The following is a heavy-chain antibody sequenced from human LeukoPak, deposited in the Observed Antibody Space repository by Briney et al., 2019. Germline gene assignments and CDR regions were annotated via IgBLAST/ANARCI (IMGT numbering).Heavy chain of an antibody. CDR3: ASSPGRRITMVRGRENWFDP. CDR1: GGSFSGYY. J-gene: IGHJ5*02. V-gene: IGHV4-34*01. D-gene: IGHD3-10*01. Sequence: SETLSLTCAVYGGSFSGYYCSWIRQPPGKGLELMGEINHSGSTTNNPSLKSRVSISVDTSKNQFSLKLSSVTAADTAVYYCASSPGRRITMVRGRENWFDPWGQGTLVTVSS. CDR2: INHSGST.